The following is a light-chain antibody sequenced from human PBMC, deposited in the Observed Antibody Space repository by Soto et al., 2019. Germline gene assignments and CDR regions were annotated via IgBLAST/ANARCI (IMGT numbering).Light chain of an antibody. CDR1: SSDVGAYSY. CDR3: SSYTRSSTPYV. CDR2: EVS. V-gene: IGLV2-14*01. Sequence: QSALTQPASVSGSPGQSITISCTGTSSDVGAYSYVSWYQQHPGKAPKLMIYEVSNRPSRVSNRFSGSKSGNTASLTISGLQAEDEADYYCSSYTRSSTPYVYGTGTKLTVL. J-gene: IGLJ1*01.